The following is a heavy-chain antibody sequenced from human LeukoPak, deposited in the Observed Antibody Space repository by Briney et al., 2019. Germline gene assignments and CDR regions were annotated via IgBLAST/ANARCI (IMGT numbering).Heavy chain of an antibody. V-gene: IGHV3-23*01. D-gene: IGHD3-9*01. J-gene: IGHJ4*02. CDR3: AKALPSYYDILTGGNVY. CDR1: GFTSSSYA. CDR2: ISGSGGST. Sequence: PGGSLRLSCAASGFTSSSYAMSWVRQAPGKGLEWVSAISGSGGSTYYADSVKGRFTISRDNSKNTLYLQMNSLRAEDTAVYYCAKALPSYYDILTGGNVYWGQGTLVTVSS.